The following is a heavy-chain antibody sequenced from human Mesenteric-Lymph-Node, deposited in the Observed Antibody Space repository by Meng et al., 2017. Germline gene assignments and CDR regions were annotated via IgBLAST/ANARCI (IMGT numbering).Heavy chain of an antibody. CDR1: GFTFSSYA. CDR3: ARESSGV. CDR2: ISYDGSNK. J-gene: IGHJ6*02. D-gene: IGHD6-6*01. V-gene: IGHV3-30*04. Sequence: GESLKISCAASGFTFSSYAMHWVRQAPGKGLEWVAVISYDGSNKYYADSVKGRFTISRDNSKNTLYLQMNSLRAEDTAVYYCARESSGVWGQGNTVNGAS.